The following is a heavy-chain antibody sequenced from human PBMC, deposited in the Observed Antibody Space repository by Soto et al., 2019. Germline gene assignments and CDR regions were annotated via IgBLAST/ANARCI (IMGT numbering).Heavy chain of an antibody. J-gene: IGHJ6*02. CDR2: IYPGDSDT. CDR3: ARGGEARQHYYYGMDV. CDR1: GYSFTSYW. Sequence: GESLKISCKGSGYSFTSYWIGWVRQMPGKGLEWMGIIYPGDSDTRYSPSFQGQVTISADKSISTAYLQWSSLKASDTAMYYCARGGEARQHYYYGMDVWGQGTTVTVSS. V-gene: IGHV5-51*01. D-gene: IGHD6-6*01.